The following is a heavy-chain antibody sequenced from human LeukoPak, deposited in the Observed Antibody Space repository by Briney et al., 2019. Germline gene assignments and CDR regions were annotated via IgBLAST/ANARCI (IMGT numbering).Heavy chain of an antibody. Sequence: SETLSLTCAVYGGSFSGYYWSWIRQPPGKGLEWIGEINHSGSTNYNPSLKSRVTISVDTSKNQFSLKLSSVTAADTAVYYCARGLKYCSGGSCYLRGPYYFDYWGQGTLVTVSS. J-gene: IGHJ4*02. CDR2: INHSGST. D-gene: IGHD2-15*01. CDR1: GGSFSGYY. CDR3: ARGLKYCSGGSCYLRGPYYFDY. V-gene: IGHV4-34*01.